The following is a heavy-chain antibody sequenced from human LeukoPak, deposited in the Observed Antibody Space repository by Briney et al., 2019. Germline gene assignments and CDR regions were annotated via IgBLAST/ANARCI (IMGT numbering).Heavy chain of an antibody. J-gene: IGHJ4*02. D-gene: IGHD3-10*01. CDR2: TSYDLNVK. V-gene: IGHV3-30-3*01. Sequence: AGTLALSCAASGVTFRNYVLHWVRQAPGKGLEWVAVTSYDLNVKYYADSVEGRFTISRDNSRSNLYLQMNSLSPADTAIYYCAREGYYGSGSPPSLYFDYWGQGTLVTVSS. CDR3: AREGYYGSGSPPSLYFDY. CDR1: GVTFRNYV.